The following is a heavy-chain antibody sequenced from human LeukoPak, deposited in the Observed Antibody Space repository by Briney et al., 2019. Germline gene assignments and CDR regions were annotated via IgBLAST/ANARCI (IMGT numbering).Heavy chain of an antibody. D-gene: IGHD3-3*01. CDR1: GGSFSGYY. CDR2: INHSGST. Sequence: PSETLSLTCAVYGGSFSGYYWSWIRHPLGTGLDGSGEINHSGSTNYNPSLKSRVTISVDTSKNQFSLKLSSVTAADTAVYYCARGGRYYDFWSGYPAAIDYWGQGTLVTVSS. V-gene: IGHV4-34*01. CDR3: ARGGRYYDFWSGYPAAIDY. J-gene: IGHJ4*02.